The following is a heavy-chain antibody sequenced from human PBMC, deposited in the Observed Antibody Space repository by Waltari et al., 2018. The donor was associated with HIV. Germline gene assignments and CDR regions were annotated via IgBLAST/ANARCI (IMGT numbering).Heavy chain of an antibody. Sequence: EVQLLESGGGLVQPGGSLRLSCAASGFAFSSYAMSWVRQAPGKGRGGGSAIRGMGGSTNYADSVKGRFTTSRDNTKNTLYLQMNSLRAEDTAVYYCAKDPMDIVATINYYGMDVWGQGTTVTVSS. J-gene: IGHJ6*02. CDR1: GFAFSSYA. V-gene: IGHV3-23*01. D-gene: IGHD5-12*01. CDR2: IRGMGGST. CDR3: AKDPMDIVATINYYGMDV.